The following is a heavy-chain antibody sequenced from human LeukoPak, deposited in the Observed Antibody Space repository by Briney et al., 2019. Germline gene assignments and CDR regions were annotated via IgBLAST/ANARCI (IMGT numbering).Heavy chain of an antibody. CDR2: IYSGGST. D-gene: IGHD3-22*01. Sequence: PGGSLRLSCAASGLTFSSNCMSWVRQAPGKGLEWVSFIYSGGSTYYTDSVKGRFTISRDNSKNTLYLQMNSLRAEDTAVYYCARRAGDYSHPYDYWGQGILVTVSS. CDR3: ARRAGDYSHPYDY. CDR1: GLTFSSNC. J-gene: IGHJ4*02. V-gene: IGHV3-53*01.